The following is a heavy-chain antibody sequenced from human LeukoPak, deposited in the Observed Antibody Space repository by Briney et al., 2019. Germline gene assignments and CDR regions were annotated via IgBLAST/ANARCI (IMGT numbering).Heavy chain of an antibody. V-gene: IGHV3-21*01. J-gene: IGHJ4*02. CDR1: GFTFSSYS. CDR3: AIDSFAAAAGNGGA. Sequence: GGSLRLSCAASGFTFSSYSMNWVRQAPGKGLEWVSSISSSSSYIYYADSVKGRFTISRDNAKNSLYLQMNSLRAEDTAVYYCAIDSFAAAAGNGGAWGQGTLVTVSS. D-gene: IGHD6-13*01. CDR2: ISSSSSYI.